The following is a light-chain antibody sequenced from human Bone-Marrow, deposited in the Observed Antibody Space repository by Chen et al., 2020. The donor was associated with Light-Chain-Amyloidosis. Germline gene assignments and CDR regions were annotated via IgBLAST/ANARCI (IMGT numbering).Light chain of an antibody. J-gene: IGLJ3*02. CDR2: DDS. V-gene: IGLV3-21*02. Sequence: YVLPQPSSVPVSSGQPATLASGGNNIGSTSVHWYQQTPGQAPLLVVYDDSDRPSGIPERLSGSNSGNTATLTISRVEAGDEADYYCQVWDRSSDRPVFGGGTKLTVL. CDR3: QVWDRSSDRPV. CDR1: NIGSTS.